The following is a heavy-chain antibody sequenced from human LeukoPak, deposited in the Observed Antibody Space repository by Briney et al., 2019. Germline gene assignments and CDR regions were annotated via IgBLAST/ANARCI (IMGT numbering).Heavy chain of an antibody. CDR3: AKRSAESSGYFDY. D-gene: IGHD6-19*01. Sequence: GGSLRLSCAASGFTFSNYNLNWVRQAPGKGLEWLSYISRSGSGIYYADSVKGRFTISRDNAKNSLYLQMNSLRAEDTAVYYCAKRSAESSGYFDYWGQGTLVTVSS. J-gene: IGHJ4*02. CDR1: GFTFSNYN. V-gene: IGHV3-48*01. CDR2: ISRSGSGI.